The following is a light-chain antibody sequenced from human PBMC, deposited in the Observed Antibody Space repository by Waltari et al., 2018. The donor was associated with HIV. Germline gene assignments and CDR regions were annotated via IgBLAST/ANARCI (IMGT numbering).Light chain of an antibody. J-gene: IGKJ4*01. CDR1: QTLLYSDGNTY. Sequence: DVVMTQSPLSLSVTLGQPASISCRSGQTLLYSDGNTYLSWFQQRPDQSPRRLIYRVSNRDSGVPDRFSGSGSGTDFTLSISRVEAEDVGVYYCMQSTHWPLTFGGGTKVEIK. CDR3: MQSTHWPLT. CDR2: RVS. V-gene: IGKV2-30*01.